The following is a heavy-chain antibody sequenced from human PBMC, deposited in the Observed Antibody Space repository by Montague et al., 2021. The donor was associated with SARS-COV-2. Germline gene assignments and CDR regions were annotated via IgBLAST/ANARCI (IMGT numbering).Heavy chain of an antibody. CDR2: INHSGGV. J-gene: IGHJ4*02. D-gene: IGHD2-2*01. V-gene: IGHV4-34*01. CDR1: RGSFSGYY. CDR3: ARGYCSSTTCCRSLHY. Sequence: SETLSLTCTVHRGSFSGYYWTWIRQPPGKGLEWIGEINHSGGVNYNPSLKSRVTISVDTSKNHFSLKLRSVTAADTAIYYCARGYCSSTTCCRSLHYWGQGTLVAVSS.